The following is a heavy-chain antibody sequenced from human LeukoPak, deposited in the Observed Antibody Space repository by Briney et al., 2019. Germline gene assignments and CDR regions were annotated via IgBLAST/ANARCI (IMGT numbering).Heavy chain of an antibody. V-gene: IGHV6-1*01. CDR3: SRGHYYGSGSYYNYYYYGMDV. J-gene: IGHJ6*02. CDR1: GDSVSSNSAA. D-gene: IGHD3-10*01. Sequence: SQTLSLTCAISGDSVSSNSAAWNWIRQSPSRGLEWLGRTYYRSKWSNDYAVSVKSRISINPDTSENQFSLQLNSVTPEDTAVYYCSRGHYYGSGSYYNYYYYGMDVWGQGTTVTVSS. CDR2: TYYRSKWSN.